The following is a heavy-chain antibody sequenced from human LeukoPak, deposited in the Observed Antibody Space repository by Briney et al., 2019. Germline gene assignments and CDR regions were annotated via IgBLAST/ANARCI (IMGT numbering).Heavy chain of an antibody. CDR1: GFTFSSYS. V-gene: IGHV3-48*01. D-gene: IGHD5-18*01. CDR2: ISSSSSTI. Sequence: GGSLRLSCAASGFTFSSYSMNWVRQAPGKGLEWVSYISSSSSTIYCADSVKGRFTISRDNSKNTVYLQMNSLRAEDMAVYYCAKGGGYTYGYFPSWGQGTLVTVSS. J-gene: IGHJ5*02. CDR3: AKGGGYTYGYFPS.